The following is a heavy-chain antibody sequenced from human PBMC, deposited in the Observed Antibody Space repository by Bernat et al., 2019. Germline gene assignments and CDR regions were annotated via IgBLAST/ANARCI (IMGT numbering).Heavy chain of an antibody. CDR1: GFTFSSYW. CDR3: ARDFCGGDCSVNPPDNH. CDR2: IKQDGSEK. Sequence: EVQLVESGGGLVQPGGSLRLSCAASGFTFSSYWMSWVRQAPGKGLEWVANIKQDGSEKYYVDSVKGRFTISRDNAKNSLYLQMNSLSAEDTAVYYCARDFCGGDCSVNPPDNHWGQGTLVTVSS. D-gene: IGHD2-21*02. J-gene: IGHJ5*02. V-gene: IGHV3-7*01.